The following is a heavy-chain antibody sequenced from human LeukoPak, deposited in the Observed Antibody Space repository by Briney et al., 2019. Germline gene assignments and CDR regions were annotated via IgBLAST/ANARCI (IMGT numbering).Heavy chain of an antibody. V-gene: IGHV3-23*01. CDR1: GFTVTGYA. J-gene: IGHJ4*02. CDR2: ISASGILK. CDR3: ARDYCSSTSCLFDY. D-gene: IGHD2-2*01. Sequence: GGSLRLSCAAPGFTVTGYALGWVRQTPGEGVGWVSAISASGILKYYADSVQGRFTISRDKSKSTLYLQMSSLRAEDTAVYYCARDYCSSTSCLFDYWGQGTLVSVSS.